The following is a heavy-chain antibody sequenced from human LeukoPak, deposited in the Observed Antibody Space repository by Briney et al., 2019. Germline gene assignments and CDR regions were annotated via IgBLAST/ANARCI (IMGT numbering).Heavy chain of an antibody. D-gene: IGHD1-20*01. V-gene: IGHV4-4*09. Sequence: PSETLSLTCTVSGGSNSNYYRSWIRQPPGKGLEWIGYIDSSGRASYNPSLKSRVTISIDTPNNQFSLNVASVTAADTAMYYCARNYISGLDYWGQGTLVTVSS. CDR1: GGSNSNYY. J-gene: IGHJ4*02. CDR3: ARNYISGLDY. CDR2: IDSSGRA.